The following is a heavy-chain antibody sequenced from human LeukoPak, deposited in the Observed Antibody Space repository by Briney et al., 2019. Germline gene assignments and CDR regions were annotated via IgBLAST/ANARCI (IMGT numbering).Heavy chain of an antibody. Sequence: PSETLSLTCTVSGGSISSSSYYWGWISQPPGKGLEWIGSIYYSGSTYYNPSLKSRVTISVDASKNQFSLKLSSVTAADTAVYYCARLRAPPSWFVVVEYYFDYWGQGTLVTVSS. CDR2: IYYSGST. CDR3: ARLRAPPSWFVVVEYYFDY. D-gene: IGHD3-22*01. CDR1: GGSISSSSYY. V-gene: IGHV4-39*01. J-gene: IGHJ4*02.